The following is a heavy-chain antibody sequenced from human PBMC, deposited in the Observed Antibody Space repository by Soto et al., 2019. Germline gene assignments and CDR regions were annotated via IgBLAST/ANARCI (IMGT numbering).Heavy chain of an antibody. V-gene: IGHV1-18*01. CDR2: ISAYNGNT. J-gene: IGHJ4*02. CDR1: GYTFTSYG. Sequence: QVQLVQSGAEVKKPGASVKVSCKASGYTFTSYGISWVRQAPGQGLEWMGWISAYNGNTNYAQKLQGRVTMTEDTSTSTAYMALRSLRSDDTAVYYWARARGYSYGAYHRDWGPGALVTVSS. CDR3: ARARGYSYGAYHRD. D-gene: IGHD5-18*01.